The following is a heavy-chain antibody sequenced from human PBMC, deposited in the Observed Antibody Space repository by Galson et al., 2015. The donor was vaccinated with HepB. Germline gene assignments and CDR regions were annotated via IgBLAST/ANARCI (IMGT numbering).Heavy chain of an antibody. Sequence: SVKVSCKASGYTFTSYGISWVRQAPGQGLEWMGWISAYNGNTNYAQKLQGRVTMTTDTSTSTAYVELRSLRSDDAAVYYCARVRGYCTGGVCFYYYYYYYMDVWGKGTTVTVSS. J-gene: IGHJ6*03. CDR1: GYTFTSYG. V-gene: IGHV1-18*01. CDR3: ARVRGYCTGGVCFYYYYYYYMDV. D-gene: IGHD2-8*02. CDR2: ISAYNGNT.